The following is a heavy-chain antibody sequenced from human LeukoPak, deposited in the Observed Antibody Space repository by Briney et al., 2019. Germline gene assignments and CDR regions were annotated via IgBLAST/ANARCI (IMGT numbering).Heavy chain of an antibody. Sequence: PSETLSLTCTVSGYSISSGYYWGWIRQPPGKGLEWIGSIYHSGSTYYNPSLKSRVTISVDTSKNQFSLKLSSVTAADTAVYYCARGGENQYYYYYYMDVWGKGTTVTVSS. CDR1: GYSISSGYY. J-gene: IGHJ6*03. V-gene: IGHV4-38-2*02. CDR2: IYHSGST. CDR3: ARGGENQYYYYYYMDV. D-gene: IGHD1-14*01.